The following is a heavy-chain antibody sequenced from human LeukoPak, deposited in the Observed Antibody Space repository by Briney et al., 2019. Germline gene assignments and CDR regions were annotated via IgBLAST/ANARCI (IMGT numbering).Heavy chain of an antibody. CDR1: GFTFRNYN. CDR2: ISESSSFI. Sequence: GGSLRLSCAASGFTFRNYNMNWVRQAPGKGLEWVSSISESSSFIQYADSLKGRFAISRDNAKNSLYLQMNSLRAEDTAVYYCANTPLVTGGHYYGMDVWGQGTTVTVSS. CDR3: ANTPLVTGGHYYGMDV. J-gene: IGHJ6*02. V-gene: IGHV3-21*04. D-gene: IGHD7-27*01.